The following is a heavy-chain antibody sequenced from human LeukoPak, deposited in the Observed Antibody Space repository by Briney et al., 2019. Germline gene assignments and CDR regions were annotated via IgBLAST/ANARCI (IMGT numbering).Heavy chain of an antibody. J-gene: IGHJ3*02. CDR2: ISGSGGST. V-gene: IGHV3-23*01. CDR3: ARNTDFFDI. CDR1: GFSFTTHA. Sequence: GGSLRLSCVASGFSFTTHAMGWVRQAPGKGLEWVSHISGSGGSTKYSGSVKGRFTISRDNAKNTVYLQMNSLRAEDTAVYYCARNTDFFDIWGQGTMVTVSS. D-gene: IGHD3/OR15-3a*01.